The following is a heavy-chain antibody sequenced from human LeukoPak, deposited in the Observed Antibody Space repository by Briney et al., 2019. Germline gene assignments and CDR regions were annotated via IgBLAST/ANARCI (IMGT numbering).Heavy chain of an antibody. J-gene: IGHJ4*02. D-gene: IGHD6-19*01. CDR2: INPNSGGT. CDR1: GYTFTRYY. CDR3: ARDRQWLVGYYFDY. Sequence: ASVKVSCKASGYTFTRYYMHWVRQAPGQGLEGMGWINPNSGGTNYAQKFQGRVTMTRDTSISTAYMELSRLRSDDTAVYYCARDRQWLVGYYFDYWGQGTLVTVSS. V-gene: IGHV1-2*02.